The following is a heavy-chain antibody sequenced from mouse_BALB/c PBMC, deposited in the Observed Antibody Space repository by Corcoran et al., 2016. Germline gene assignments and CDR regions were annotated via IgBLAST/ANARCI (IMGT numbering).Heavy chain of an antibody. Sequence: QIQLVQSGPELKKPGETVKISCKASGYTFTNYGMNWVKQAPGKGLKWMGWINTYTGEPTYADDFKGRFAFSLETSASTAYLQINNLKNEDTATYFCARSTMITTGFAYWGQGTLVTVSA. V-gene: IGHV9-3-1*01. CDR1: GYTFTNYG. CDR3: ARSTMITTGFAY. D-gene: IGHD2-4*01. CDR2: INTYTGEP. J-gene: IGHJ3*01.